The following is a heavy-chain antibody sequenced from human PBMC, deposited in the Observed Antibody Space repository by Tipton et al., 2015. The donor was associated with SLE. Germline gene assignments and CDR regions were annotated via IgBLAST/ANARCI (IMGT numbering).Heavy chain of an antibody. V-gene: IGHV4-59*01. CDR3: ASWGAFDI. CDR2: IYYSGST. J-gene: IGHJ3*02. D-gene: IGHD7-27*01. Sequence: TLSLTCTVSGGYISSYYWSWIRQPPGKGLEWIGYIYYSGSTNYNPSLKSRVTISVDTSKNQFSLKLSSVTAADTAVYYCASWGAFDIWGQGTMVTVSS. CDR1: GGYISSYY.